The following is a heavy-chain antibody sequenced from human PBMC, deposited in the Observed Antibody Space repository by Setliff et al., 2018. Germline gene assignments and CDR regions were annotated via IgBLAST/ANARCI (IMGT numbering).Heavy chain of an antibody. CDR3: ARGRPTANPYYYYYMDV. Sequence: SVKVSCKASGGTFSSYAISWVRQAPGQGLEWMGGIIPIFGSANYARKFQGRVTVTADESASTAYMDLSSLRSDDMAVYYCARGRPTANPYYYYYMDVWGKGTTVTVSS. D-gene: IGHD4-4*01. J-gene: IGHJ6*03. CDR2: IIPIFGSA. V-gene: IGHV1-69*13. CDR1: GGTFSSYA.